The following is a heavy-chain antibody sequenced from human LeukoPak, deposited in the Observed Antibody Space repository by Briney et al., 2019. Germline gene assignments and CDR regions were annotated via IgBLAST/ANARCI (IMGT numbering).Heavy chain of an antibody. Sequence: WASVKVSCKASGYTFTGYYMHWVRQAPGQGLEWMGWINPNSGGTNYAQNFQGRVTMTRDTSISTAYMELSRLRSDDTAVYYCARLTFCGGDCYTFDIWGQGTMVTVSS. V-gene: IGHV1-2*02. CDR2: INPNSGGT. J-gene: IGHJ3*02. CDR1: GYTFTGYY. D-gene: IGHD2-21*02. CDR3: ARLTFCGGDCYTFDI.